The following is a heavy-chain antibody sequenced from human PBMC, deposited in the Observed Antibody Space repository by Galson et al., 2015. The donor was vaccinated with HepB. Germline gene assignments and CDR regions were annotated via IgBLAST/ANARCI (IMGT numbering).Heavy chain of an antibody. D-gene: IGHD2-21*01. V-gene: IGHV5-51*01. CDR2: IYPGDSDA. Sequence: QSGAEVKKPGESLKISCKASGYSFTNYWIGWVRQMPGKGLEWMGIIYPGDSDARLSPSLQGQVTTSADRSITTAYLQWNSLKASDTAVYYCARLCGSDCYGNYYYYYMDVWGKGTTVTVSS. J-gene: IGHJ6*03. CDR1: GYSFTNYW. CDR3: ARLCGSDCYGNYYYYYMDV.